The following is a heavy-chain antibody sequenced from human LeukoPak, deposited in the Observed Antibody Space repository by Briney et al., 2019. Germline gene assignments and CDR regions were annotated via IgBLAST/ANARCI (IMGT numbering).Heavy chain of an antibody. CDR1: GGSISGSSYY. D-gene: IGHD1-1*01. V-gene: IGHV4-61*05. J-gene: IGHJ6*03. Sequence: PSETLSLTCAVSGGSISGSSYYWGWIRQPPGKGLEWIGYIYYSGSTNYNPSLKSRVTISVDTSKNQFSLKLRSVTAADTAVYYCARTTEAHSRRTRYYSYYMDVWGKGTTVTVSS. CDR3: ARTTEAHSRRTRYYSYYMDV. CDR2: IYYSGST.